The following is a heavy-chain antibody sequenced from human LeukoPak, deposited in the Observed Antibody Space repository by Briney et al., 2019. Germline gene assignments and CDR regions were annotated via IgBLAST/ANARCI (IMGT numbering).Heavy chain of an antibody. Sequence: ASVKVSCKASGYTFTSYGISWVRQAPGQGPEWMGWISAYNGNTNYAQKLQGRVTMTTDTSTSTAYMELRSLRSDDTAVYYCARDRIVVVPADAFDIWGQGTMVTVSS. CDR2: ISAYNGNT. V-gene: IGHV1-18*01. CDR1: GYTFTSYG. D-gene: IGHD2-2*01. J-gene: IGHJ3*02. CDR3: ARDRIVVVPADAFDI.